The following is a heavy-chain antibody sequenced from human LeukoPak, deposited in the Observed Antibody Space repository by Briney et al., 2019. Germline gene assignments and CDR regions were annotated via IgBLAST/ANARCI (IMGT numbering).Heavy chain of an antibody. CDR3: ARGGLGSGSYTFFDY. D-gene: IGHD1-26*01. CDR2: INPSGGGT. CDR1: GYTFTGYY. Sequence: ASLKVSCTASGYTFTGYYMHWVRQAPGQGLEWMGWINPSGGGTNYAQKFQGRVTLTRDASTSTVYMELSSLRSEDTAVYYCARGGLGSGSYTFFDYWGQGTLVTVSS. J-gene: IGHJ4*02. V-gene: IGHV1-46*01.